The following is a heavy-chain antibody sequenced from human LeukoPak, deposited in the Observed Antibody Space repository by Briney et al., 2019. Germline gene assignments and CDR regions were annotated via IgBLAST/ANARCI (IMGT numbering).Heavy chain of an antibody. CDR3: ARGGVVSTYDY. D-gene: IGHD2-2*01. Sequence: PSETLSLTCTVSGGSINNYYWTWIRQPPGKGLEWIGYIFYSGSTNYNPSLRSRVTISVDTSKNQFSLKLSSVTAADTAVYYCARGGVVSTYDYWGQGTLVTVSS. CDR2: IFYSGST. J-gene: IGHJ4*02. V-gene: IGHV4-59*01. CDR1: GGSINNYY.